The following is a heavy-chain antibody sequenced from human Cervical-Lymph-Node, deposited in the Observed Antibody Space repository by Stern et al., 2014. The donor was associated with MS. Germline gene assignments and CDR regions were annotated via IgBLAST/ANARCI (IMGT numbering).Heavy chain of an antibody. CDR2: IYYRGST. J-gene: IGHJ4*01. Sequence: QLQLQESGPGLVKPSETLSLTRTVSGGSITNYYWSWIRQPPGKGLEWIGYIYYRGSTNYNPSLKIRVPISVDPPTNQSPLKLSSVPAADTAVYSGARNKGMFFLGGKGTLVPVSS. V-gene: IGHV4-59*01. D-gene: IGHD3/OR15-3a*01. CDR1: GGSITNYY. CDR3: ARNKGMFFL.